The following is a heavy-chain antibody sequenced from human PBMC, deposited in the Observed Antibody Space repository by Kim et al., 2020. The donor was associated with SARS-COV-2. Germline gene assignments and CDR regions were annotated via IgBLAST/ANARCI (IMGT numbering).Heavy chain of an antibody. Sequence: GESLKISCKGSGYSFTSYWIGWVRQMPGKGLEWMGIIYPGDSDTRYSPSFQGQVTISADKSISTAYLQWSSLKASDTAMYYCARPGSGYYGNHYYWGDYFDYWGQGTLVTVSS. CDR2: IYPGDSDT. CDR3: ARPGSGYYGNHYYWGDYFDY. CDR1: GYSFTSYW. J-gene: IGHJ4*02. D-gene: IGHD3-3*01. V-gene: IGHV5-51*01.